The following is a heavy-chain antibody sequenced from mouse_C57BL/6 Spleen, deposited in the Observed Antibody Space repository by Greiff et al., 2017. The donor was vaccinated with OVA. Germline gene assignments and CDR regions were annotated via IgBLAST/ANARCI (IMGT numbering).Heavy chain of an antibody. CDR2: IYPGGGYT. CDR1: GYTFTNYW. J-gene: IGHJ4*01. Sequence: VQLQESGAELVRPGTSVKMSCKASGYTFTNYWIGWAKQRPGHGLEWIGDIYPGGGYTNYNEKFKGKATLTADKSSSTAYMQFSSLTSEDSAIYYCAREATDYYYAMDYWGQGTSVTVSS. V-gene: IGHV1-63*01. D-gene: IGHD3-2*02. CDR3: AREATDYYYAMDY.